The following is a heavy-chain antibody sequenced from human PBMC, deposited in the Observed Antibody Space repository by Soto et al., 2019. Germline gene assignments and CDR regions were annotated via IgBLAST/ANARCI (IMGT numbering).Heavy chain of an antibody. V-gene: IGHV3-21*01. CDR3: PHHHPQEKPKELCVSGNGPPDSRRTGYLFLCGRFGGGAHYGMDV. D-gene: IGHD2-2*01. CDR1: GFTFETSS. Sequence: EVKLVQSGGGLVKPGGSLRLSCAASGFTFETSSINCLRQTPGKGLEWVASISATSLYIYYADSVRGRFTISRENGGGGGIPQRSGSLQIPTSTQEGPHHHPQEKPKELCVSGNGPPDSRRTGYLFLCGRFGGGAHYGMDVWGQGTTVTVSS. CDR2: ISATSLYI. J-gene: IGHJ6*02.